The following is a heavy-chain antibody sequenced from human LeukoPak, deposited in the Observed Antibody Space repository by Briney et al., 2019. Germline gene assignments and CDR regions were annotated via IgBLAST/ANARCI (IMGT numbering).Heavy chain of an antibody. D-gene: IGHD3-3*02. Sequence: PGGSLRLSCAASGFTFSSYAMHWVRQAPGKGLEWVAVISYDGSNKYYADSVKGRFTISRDNSKNTLYLQMNSLRAEDTAVYYCARDLAHFWSAKYFGDAFDIWGQGTMVTVSS. CDR3: ARDLAHFWSAKYFGDAFDI. V-gene: IGHV3-30-3*01. CDR1: GFTFSSYA. CDR2: ISYDGSNK. J-gene: IGHJ3*02.